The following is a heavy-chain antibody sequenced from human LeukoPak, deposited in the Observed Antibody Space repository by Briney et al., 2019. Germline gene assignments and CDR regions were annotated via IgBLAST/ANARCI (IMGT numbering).Heavy chain of an antibody. Sequence: SETLSLTCTVSGGSMSSYYWSWIRQPPGKGLEWIGYVYNTGSTNQNPSLKSRVTISLDTSRNQFSLKLSSVIAADTAVYYCARRRARPEAFDIWGQGTIVTVSS. D-gene: IGHD6-6*01. CDR2: VYNTGST. J-gene: IGHJ3*02. CDR1: GGSMSSYY. V-gene: IGHV4-59*01. CDR3: ARRRARPEAFDI.